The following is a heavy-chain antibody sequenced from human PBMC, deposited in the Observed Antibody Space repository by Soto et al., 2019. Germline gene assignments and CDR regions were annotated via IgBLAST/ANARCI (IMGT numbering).Heavy chain of an antibody. Sequence: SETLSLTCTVSGGSISSGGYCWSWIRQHPGKGLEWIGYIYYSGSTYYNPSLKSRVTISVDTSKNQFSLKLSSVTAADTAVYYCARVAKRYDSSGYGLRPFDYWGQGTLVTVSS. CDR3: ARVAKRYDSSGYGLRPFDY. J-gene: IGHJ4*02. CDR2: IYYSGST. V-gene: IGHV4-31*03. CDR1: GGSISSGGYC. D-gene: IGHD3-22*01.